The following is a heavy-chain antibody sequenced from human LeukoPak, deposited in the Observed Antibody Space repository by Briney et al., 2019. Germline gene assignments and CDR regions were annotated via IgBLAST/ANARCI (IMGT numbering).Heavy chain of an antibody. D-gene: IGHD2-8*02. Sequence: GGSLRLSCAASGFTFSNYWMHWVRQAPGKGLVWVSRLNSDGTSTVYADSVKGRFTTSRDNARNTLYLQMNSLTAEDTALYYCTRVQAGRSGLMDVWGRGTTVTVSS. J-gene: IGHJ6*02. CDR3: TRVQAGRSGLMDV. V-gene: IGHV3-74*01. CDR1: GFTFSNYW. CDR2: LNSDGTST.